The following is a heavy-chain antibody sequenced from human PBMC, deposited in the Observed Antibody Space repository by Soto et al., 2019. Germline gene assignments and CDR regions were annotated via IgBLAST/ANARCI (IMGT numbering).Heavy chain of an antibody. J-gene: IGHJ6*02. CDR3: ARDFDSSGSRYYYYGMDV. V-gene: IGHV1-46*01. CDR1: GYTFTSYY. CDR2: INPSGGST. Sequence: AASVKVSCKASGYTFTSYYMHWVRQAPGRGLEWMGIINPSGGSTSYAQKFQGRVTMTRDTSTSTVYMELSSLRSEDTAVYYCARDFDSSGSRYYYYGMDVWGQGTTVTVSS. D-gene: IGHD3-22*01.